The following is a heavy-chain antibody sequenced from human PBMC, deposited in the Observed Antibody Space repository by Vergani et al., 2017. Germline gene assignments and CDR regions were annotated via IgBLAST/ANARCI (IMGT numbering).Heavy chain of an antibody. V-gene: IGHV3-30-3*01. Sequence: QVQLVESGGGVVQPGRSLRLSCAASGFTFSSYAMHWVRQAPGKGLEWVAVISYDGSNKYYADSVKGRFTISRDNSKNTLYLQMNSLRAEDTAVYYCARDSGGYSYGYSPNDSGCDWGNWFDPWGQGTLVTVSS. CDR1: GFTFSSYA. J-gene: IGHJ5*02. D-gene: IGHD5-18*01. CDR3: ARDSGGYSYGYSPNDSGCDWGNWFDP. CDR2: ISYDGSNK.